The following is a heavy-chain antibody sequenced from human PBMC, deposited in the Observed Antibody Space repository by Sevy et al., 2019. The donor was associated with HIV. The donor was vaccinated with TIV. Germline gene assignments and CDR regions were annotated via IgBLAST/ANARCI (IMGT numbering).Heavy chain of an antibody. CDR1: GFSLSTSGVG. D-gene: IGHD3-16*02. Sequence: SGPTLVKPTQTLTLTRTFSGFSLSTSGVGVGWIRQPPGKALEWLALIYWDDDKSYSPSLKSRLTITKDTSKNQVVLTMTNMDPVDTATYYCAHSRMITFGGVIVTTRPAPLFQHWGQGTLVTVSS. V-gene: IGHV2-5*02. CDR2: IYWDDDK. CDR3: AHSRMITFGGVIVTTRPAPLFQH. J-gene: IGHJ1*01.